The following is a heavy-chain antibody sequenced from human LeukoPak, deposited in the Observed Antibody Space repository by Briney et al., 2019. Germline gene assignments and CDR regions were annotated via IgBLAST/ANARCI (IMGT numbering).Heavy chain of an antibody. D-gene: IGHD5-18*01. CDR3: ARGWEGGYSPFDP. Sequence: SETLSLTCTVSGYSISSGYYWYWIRPPPGKGLEWIGSIFHSGSTYYNPSLKSRVTISMDTSKNQFSLKLSSVTAADTAVYYCARGWEGGYSPFDPWGQGTLVIVPS. CDR2: IFHSGST. J-gene: IGHJ5*02. CDR1: GYSISSGYY. V-gene: IGHV4-38-2*02.